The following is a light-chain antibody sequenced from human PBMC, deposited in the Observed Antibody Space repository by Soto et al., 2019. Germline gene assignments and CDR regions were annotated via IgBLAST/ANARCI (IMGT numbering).Light chain of an antibody. CDR2: GPS. V-gene: IGKV3-20*01. CDR3: QLYGSSPKYT. Sequence: EIVLTQSPGTLSLSPGERATLSCRASQSVSRSYLAWYQQKPGRAPRLLVFGPSSRATGIPDRFSGSGSGTDFTLTINSPEPEDFAVYYCQLYGSSPKYTFGQGTKVEI. J-gene: IGKJ2*01. CDR1: QSVSRSY.